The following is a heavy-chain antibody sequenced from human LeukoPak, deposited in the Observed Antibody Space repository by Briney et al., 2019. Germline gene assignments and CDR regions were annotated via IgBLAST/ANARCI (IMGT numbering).Heavy chain of an antibody. CDR1: GFTFSSYG. V-gene: IGHV3-33*01. CDR2: IWYDGSIK. D-gene: IGHD2-8*01. CDR3: ARDRCTNGVCYYDY. J-gene: IGHJ4*02. Sequence: GGSLRLSCAASGFTFSSYGMHWVRQAPGKGLEWVAVIWYDGSIKYYGDSVRGRFTISRDNPKNTLYLQMDSLRAEDTAVYYCARDRCTNGVCYYDYWGQGTLVTVSS.